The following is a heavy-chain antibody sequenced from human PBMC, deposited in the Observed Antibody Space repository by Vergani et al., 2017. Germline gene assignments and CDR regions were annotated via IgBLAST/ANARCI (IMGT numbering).Heavy chain of an antibody. CDR2: IYYSGST. J-gene: IGHJ4*02. V-gene: IGHV4-31*03. CDR3: ARGYSYGCVDY. Sequence: QVQLQESGPGLVKPSQTLSLTCTVSGGPISSGGYHWSWIRQHPGKGLEWIGYIYYSGSTYYNPSLKSRVTISVDTSKNQFSLKLSSVTAADTAVYYCARGYSYGCVDYWGQGTLVTVSS. CDR1: GGPISSGGYH. D-gene: IGHD5-18*01.